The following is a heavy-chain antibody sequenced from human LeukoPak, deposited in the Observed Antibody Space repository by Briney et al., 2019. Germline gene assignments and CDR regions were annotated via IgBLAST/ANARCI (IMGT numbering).Heavy chain of an antibody. CDR1: GLTFSSYA. D-gene: IGHD3-10*01. J-gene: IGHJ4*02. CDR3: AKRMGNYGSSPFDF. V-gene: IGHV3-23*01. CDR2: ITGSGDWA. Sequence: PGGSLRLSCAASGLTFSSYAMMWLRQAPGQELEWVSAITGSGDWALYADSVKGRFTISRDNSKNTLYLQMSSLRAEDTAVYYCAKRMGNYGSSPFDFWGQGTLVTVSS.